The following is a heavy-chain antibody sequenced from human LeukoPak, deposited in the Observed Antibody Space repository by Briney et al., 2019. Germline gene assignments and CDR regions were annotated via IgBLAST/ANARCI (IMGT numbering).Heavy chain of an antibody. CDR2: IDSDGSST. V-gene: IGHV3-74*01. D-gene: IGHD3-22*01. J-gene: IGHJ4*02. CDR3: AREDDSSGYYGFDY. Sequence: GGSLRRSCAASGFTISSYWMHWVRQAPGKGLVWVSRIDSDGSSTTYADSVKGRFTISRDNAKNTLYLQMNSLRAEDTAVYYCAREDDSSGYYGFDYWGQGTLVTVSS. CDR1: GFTISSYW.